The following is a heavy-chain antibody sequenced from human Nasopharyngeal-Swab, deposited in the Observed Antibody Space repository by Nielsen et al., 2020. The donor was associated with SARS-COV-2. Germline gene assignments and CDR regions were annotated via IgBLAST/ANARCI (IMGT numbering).Heavy chain of an antibody. CDR2: INSDGSGT. D-gene: IGHD6-19*01. V-gene: IGHV3-74*01. Sequence: GGSLRLSCEASGFIFHTYWMHWVRQAPGEGLVWVPRINSDGSGTSYEDSVKGRFTISRDNAKNTLYLQVNSLRVEDTAVYYCARDTGYSSSGTGFDHWGQGSLVTVSS. CDR3: ARDTGYSSSGTGFDH. CDR1: GFIFHTYW. J-gene: IGHJ4*02.